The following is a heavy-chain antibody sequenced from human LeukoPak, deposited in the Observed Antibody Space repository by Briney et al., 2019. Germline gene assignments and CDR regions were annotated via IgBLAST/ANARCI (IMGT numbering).Heavy chain of an antibody. CDR2: IYTSGST. CDR1: GGSISSYY. Sequence: SETLSLTCTVSGGSISSYYWSWIRQPAGKGLEWIGRIYTSGSTNYNPSLKSRVTMSVDTSKNQFSLKPSSVTAADTAVYYCARDLVPAARYYYYYYGMDVWGQGTTVTVSS. D-gene: IGHD2-2*01. CDR3: ARDLVPAARYYYYYYGMDV. J-gene: IGHJ6*02. V-gene: IGHV4-4*07.